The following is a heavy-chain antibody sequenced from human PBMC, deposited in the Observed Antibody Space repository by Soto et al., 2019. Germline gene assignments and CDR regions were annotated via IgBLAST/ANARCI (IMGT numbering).Heavy chain of an antibody. Sequence: ASVKVSCKASGYTFTENQIHWLRRAPGQRLEWMGRIDPKSGDTTFAQTYQGRVTMTRDTAGNTVYMELTRLTSDDTAIYYCARRQRRDYIRWGFDPWGQGTLVTVSS. V-gene: IGHV1-2*02. D-gene: IGHD3-16*01. J-gene: IGHJ5*02. CDR1: GYTFTENQ. CDR3: ARRQRRDYIRWGFDP. CDR2: IDPKSGDT.